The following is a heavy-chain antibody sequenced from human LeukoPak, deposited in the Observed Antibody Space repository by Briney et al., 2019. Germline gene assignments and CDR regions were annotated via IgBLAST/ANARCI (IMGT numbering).Heavy chain of an antibody. D-gene: IGHD1-20*01. V-gene: IGHV5-51*01. CDR3: ARLSITNSLCLYYFDY. Sequence: GESLKISCKGSGYSFTSYWFGWVRQMPGKGLEWMGIIYPGDSDTRYSPSFQGQVTISADKSISTAYLQWSSLKASDTALYFCARLSITNSLCLYYFDYWGQGTLVTVSS. CDR2: IYPGDSDT. J-gene: IGHJ4*02. CDR1: GYSFTSYW.